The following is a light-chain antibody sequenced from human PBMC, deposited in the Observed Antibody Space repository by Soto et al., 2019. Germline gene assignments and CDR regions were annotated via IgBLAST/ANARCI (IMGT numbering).Light chain of an antibody. CDR2: EVV. V-gene: IGLV2-8*01. CDR1: KSDIGVYDF. CDR3: KSYAGSNTYV. Sequence: QSVLTQPPSASGSPGQSVTISCTGTKSDIGVYDFVSWYQHHPGKAPRLIIYEVVQRPSGVPDRFSGSKSGNTASLTASGLQAADEADYFCKSYAGSNTYVFGSGTKGTVL. J-gene: IGLJ1*01.